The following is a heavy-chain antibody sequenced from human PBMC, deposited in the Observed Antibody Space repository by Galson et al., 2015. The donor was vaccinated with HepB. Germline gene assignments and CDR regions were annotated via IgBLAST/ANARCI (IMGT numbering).Heavy chain of an antibody. CDR1: GFTFSGYW. CDR3: ARFAGGGYSTSWYRSGFDY. J-gene: IGHJ4*02. V-gene: IGHV3-7*05. CDR2: IKEAESEK. D-gene: IGHD6-13*01. Sequence: SLRLSCAAAGFTFSGYWMTWVRQAPGKGLEWVANIKEAESEKYYVDSVKGRFTISRDNAKNSLYLQLNSLRAEDTAVDFCARFAGGGYSTSWYRSGFDYWGQGTLVIVSS.